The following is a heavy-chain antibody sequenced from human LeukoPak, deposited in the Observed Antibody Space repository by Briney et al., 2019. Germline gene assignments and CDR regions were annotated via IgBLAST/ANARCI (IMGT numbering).Heavy chain of an antibody. CDR1: GGSISETNYY. J-gene: IGHJ5*02. Sequence: SETLSLTCTVSGGSISETNYYWGWIRQPPGKGLEWIGVVYYSGNTYYNPSLKSRITISLDTSKNQFSLKLSSVTAEDKAVYYCTRYNSDGGCFDPWGQGTLVTVSS. D-gene: IGHD1-20*01. CDR3: TRYNSDGGCFDP. V-gene: IGHV4-39*07. CDR2: VYYSGNT.